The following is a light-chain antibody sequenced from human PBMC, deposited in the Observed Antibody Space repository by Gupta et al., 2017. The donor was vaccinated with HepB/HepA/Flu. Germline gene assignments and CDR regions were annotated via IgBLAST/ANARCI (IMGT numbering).Light chain of an antibody. V-gene: IGLV3-25*03. CDR1: ALSNQY. CDR3: QSVDSSGPYL. J-gene: IGLJ2*01. Sequence: SYDLTQPPSVSVSPGQTARITCSGDALSNQYTYWYQQKPGQAPVLLIYKDNERPSGIPERFSGSTSGTTVMLTISGVQAEDEADYYCQSVDSSGPYLFGGGTKLTVL. CDR2: KDN.